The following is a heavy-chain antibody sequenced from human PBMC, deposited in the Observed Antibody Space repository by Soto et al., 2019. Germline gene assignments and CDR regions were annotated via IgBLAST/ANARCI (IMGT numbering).Heavy chain of an antibody. J-gene: IGHJ4*02. CDR2: IKQDGSEK. CDR1: GFTFSSYW. V-gene: IGHV3-7*05. CDR3: ARLSSNWTWHFDY. D-gene: IGHD6-13*01. Sequence: GGSLRLSCAASGFTFSSYWMSWVRQAPGKGLEWVSNIKQDGSEKYYVDSVKGRFTISRDNAKNSLYLQMNSLRAEDTAVYYCARLSSNWTWHFDYWGQGTLVTVSS.